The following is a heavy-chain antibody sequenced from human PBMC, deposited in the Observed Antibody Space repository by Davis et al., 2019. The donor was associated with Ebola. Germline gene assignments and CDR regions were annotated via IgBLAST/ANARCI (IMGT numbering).Heavy chain of an antibody. V-gene: IGHV5-51*01. CDR1: GYSFTSYW. Sequence: GESLKISCTGSGYSFTSYWISWVSQMLGKGLEWMGIVYTCDSDTRYSPSFRGQVTISADKSIKTAFLQWSSLKASDTAMYYCASLRRTITGMDDAFDIWGQGTMVTVSS. J-gene: IGHJ3*02. D-gene: IGHD2-8*02. CDR3: ASLRRTITGMDDAFDI. CDR2: VYTCDSDT.